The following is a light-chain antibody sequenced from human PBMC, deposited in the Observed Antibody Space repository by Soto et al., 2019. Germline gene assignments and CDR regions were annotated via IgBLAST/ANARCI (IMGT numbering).Light chain of an antibody. J-gene: IGLJ1*01. Sequence: QPVLTQPRSVSGSPGQSVTISCTGTSSDVGGYDYVSWYQQYPGTVPKLMIYDVNKRPSGVPDRFSGSKSGNTASLTISGLQAEDEADYYCCSYGGSNTLYVFGTGTKLTVL. V-gene: IGLV2-11*01. CDR1: SSDVGGYDY. CDR3: CSYGGSNTLYV. CDR2: DVN.